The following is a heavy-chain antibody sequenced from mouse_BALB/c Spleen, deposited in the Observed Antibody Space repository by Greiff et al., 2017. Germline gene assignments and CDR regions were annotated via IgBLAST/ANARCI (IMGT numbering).Heavy chain of an antibody. Sequence: QVQLQQSGAELARPGASVKLSCKASGYTFTSYWMQWVKQRPGQGLEWIGAIYPGDGDTRYTQKFKGKATLTADKSSSTAYMQLSSLASEDSAVYYCARWGEVAYWGQGTLVTVSA. J-gene: IGHJ3*01. CDR1: GYTFTSYW. D-gene: IGHD2-3*01. V-gene: IGHV1-87*01. CDR2: IYPGDGDT. CDR3: ARWGEVAY.